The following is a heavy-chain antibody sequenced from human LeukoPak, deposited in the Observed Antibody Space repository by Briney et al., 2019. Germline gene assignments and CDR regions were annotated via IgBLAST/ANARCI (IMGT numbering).Heavy chain of an antibody. CDR1: GFTFSIYG. V-gene: IGHV3-23*01. CDR2: ISGSGGHT. Sequence: GGSLRLSCAASGFTFSIYGMTWVRQAPGKGLEWVSGISGSGGHTYYAVSVQGRFTISRHNSYNMLYLEMSSLRAEDTAVYFCAKSYESSGYPRNFCDRWGQGALVTVAS. J-gene: IGHJ5*02. CDR3: AKSYESSGYPRNFCDR. D-gene: IGHD3-22*01.